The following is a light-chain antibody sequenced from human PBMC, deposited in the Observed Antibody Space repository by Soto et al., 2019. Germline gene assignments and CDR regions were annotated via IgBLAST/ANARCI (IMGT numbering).Light chain of an antibody. Sequence: QSVLTQPPSVSGAPGQRVAISCTGSSSNIGAEYDVHWYQQLPGTAPKRLIYGDNNRPSGVPDRFSGSKSGTSASLAITGLQPEDEADYYCQSYDNSLSGSYVFGTGTKVTVL. CDR3: QSYDNSLSGSYV. CDR2: GDN. V-gene: IGLV1-40*01. CDR1: SSNIGAEYD. J-gene: IGLJ1*01.